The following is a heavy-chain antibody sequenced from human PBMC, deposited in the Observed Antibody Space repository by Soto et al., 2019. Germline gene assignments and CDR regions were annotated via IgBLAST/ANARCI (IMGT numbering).Heavy chain of an antibody. CDR3: AREGIVVAYNYGMDV. CDR1: GYTFTGYY. D-gene: IGHD2-2*01. J-gene: IGHJ6*02. Sequence: SVKVSCKASGYTFTGYYMHWVRQAPVQGLEWMGWINPNSGGTNYAQKFQGRVTMTRDTSISTAYMELSRLRSDDTAVYYCAREGIVVAYNYGMDVWGQGTTVTVSS. CDR2: INPNSGGT. V-gene: IGHV1-2*02.